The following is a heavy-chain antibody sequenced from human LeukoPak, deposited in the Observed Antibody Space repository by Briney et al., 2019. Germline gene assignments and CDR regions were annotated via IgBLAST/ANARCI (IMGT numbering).Heavy chain of an antibody. J-gene: IGHJ4*02. V-gene: IGHV3-48*04. CDR2: ISSSSSTI. Sequence: GGSLRLSCAASGFTFSSYSMNWVRQAPGKGLEWVSYISSSSSTIYYANSVKGRFTISRDNTKNSLYLQMNSLRAEDTAVYYCARGGGSYYEWHVYYFDYWGQGTLVTVSS. CDR3: ARGGGSYYEWHVYYFDY. CDR1: GFTFSSYS. D-gene: IGHD1-26*01.